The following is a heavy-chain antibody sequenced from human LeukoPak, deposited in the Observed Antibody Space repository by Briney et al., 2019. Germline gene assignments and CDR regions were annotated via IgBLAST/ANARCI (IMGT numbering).Heavy chain of an antibody. J-gene: IGHJ5*02. Sequence: TGGSLRLSCATSGFTFSNYWMSWLRQAPGKGLMWVSRIKSDGSSPTYAESVKGRLTISRDNARKTLYLQMNSLRVDDTAVYYCAKSDWFDPWGRGTLVTVSS. CDR2: IKSDGSSP. CDR1: GFTFSNYW. V-gene: IGHV3-74*01. CDR3: AKSDWFDP.